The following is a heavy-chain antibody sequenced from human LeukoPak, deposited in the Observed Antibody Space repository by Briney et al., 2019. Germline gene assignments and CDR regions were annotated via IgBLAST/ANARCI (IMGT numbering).Heavy chain of an antibody. CDR1: GFTFSSYA. Sequence: GGSLRLSCAASGFTFSSYAMSWVRQAPGKGLEWVSAIRGSGGSTYYADSVKGRFTISRDNSKNTLYLQMNSLRAEDTAVYYCAKGGIYSYGYRLSFWGQGTLVTVSS. CDR2: IRGSGGST. D-gene: IGHD5-18*01. J-gene: IGHJ4*02. CDR3: AKGGIYSYGYRLSF. V-gene: IGHV3-23*01.